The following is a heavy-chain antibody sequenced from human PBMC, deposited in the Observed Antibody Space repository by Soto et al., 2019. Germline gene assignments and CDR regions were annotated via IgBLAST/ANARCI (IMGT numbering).Heavy chain of an antibody. CDR2: IYYSGDT. V-gene: IGHV4-30-4*01. J-gene: IGHJ6*02. D-gene: IGHD4-4*01. Sequence: SETLSLTCTVSGGSISSGDYYWTWIRQPPGKGLEWIGYIYYSGDTYYNPSLKSRVTISIDASKNQFSLQLSSVTAADTAVYYCARDNDYSKLGTDYYYGMDVWGQGTTVTVSS. CDR1: GGSISSGDYY. CDR3: ARDNDYSKLGTDYYYGMDV.